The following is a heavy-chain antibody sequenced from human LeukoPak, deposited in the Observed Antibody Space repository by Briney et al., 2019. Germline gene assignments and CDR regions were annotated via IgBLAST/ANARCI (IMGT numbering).Heavy chain of an antibody. J-gene: IGHJ6*02. CDR3: ARPLGEWLSHYYYGMDV. Sequence: GRSLRLSCAASGFTFSSYAMHWVRQAPGKGLEWVAVISYDGSNKYCADSVKGRFTISRDNSKNTLYLQMNSLRAEDTAVYYCARPLGEWLSHYYYGMDVWGQGTTVTVSS. CDR2: ISYDGSNK. V-gene: IGHV3-30-3*01. D-gene: IGHD3-3*01. CDR1: GFTFSSYA.